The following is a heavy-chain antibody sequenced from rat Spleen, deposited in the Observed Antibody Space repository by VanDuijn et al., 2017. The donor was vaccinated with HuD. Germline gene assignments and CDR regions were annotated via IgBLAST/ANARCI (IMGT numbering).Heavy chain of an antibody. D-gene: IGHD4-3*01. CDR3: ARHLREASGVMDA. J-gene: IGHJ4*01. Sequence: QVRLKESGPGLVQPSQTLSLTCTVSGFSLTTHHVSWVRQPPGKSLVWMGIIWAGGGTNYNSAVKSRLSISRGTSKSQVLLKMNSLQPEDTGTYYCARHLREASGVMDAWGQGAPVTVSS. CDR1: GFSLTTHH. V-gene: IGHV2-72*01. CDR2: IWAGGGT.